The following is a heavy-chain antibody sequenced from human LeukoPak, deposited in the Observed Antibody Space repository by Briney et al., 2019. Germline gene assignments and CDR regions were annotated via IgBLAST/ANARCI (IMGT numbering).Heavy chain of an antibody. CDR3: ATKRMYSNFDYDYYYIDY. J-gene: IGHJ6*03. CDR1: GATFTIYD. D-gene: IGHD4-11*01. V-gene: IGHV1-69*13. Sequence: AVKLSRNGSGATFTIYDISWVRDPPGPGLGQKGGIIPIFGRANYAQKFQGRVTITADESTSTAYMELSSLRSEDTAVYYCATKRMYSNFDYDYYYIDYWGKGTPVTVSS. CDR2: IIPIFGRA.